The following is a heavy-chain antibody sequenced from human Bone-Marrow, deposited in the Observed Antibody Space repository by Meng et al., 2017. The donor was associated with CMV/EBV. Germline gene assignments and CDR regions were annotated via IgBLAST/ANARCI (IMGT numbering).Heavy chain of an antibody. CDR3: ARDLTTGRSYDAFDI. CDR2: IIPILGMP. Sequence: SVKVSCKASGGSFSTYPISWVRQAPGQGLEWMGGIIPILGMPNYAQKFQGRVTITTDESTSTAYMELSSLRSEDTAVYYGARDLTTGRSYDAFDIWGQGTMVTVSS. D-gene: IGHD1-1*01. CDR1: GGSFSTYP. V-gene: IGHV1-69*10. J-gene: IGHJ3*02.